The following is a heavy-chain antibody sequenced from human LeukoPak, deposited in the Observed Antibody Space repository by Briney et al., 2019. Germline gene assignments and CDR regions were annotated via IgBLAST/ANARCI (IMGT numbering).Heavy chain of an antibody. CDR3: ARPSAAGPYFDY. D-gene: IGHD6-13*01. Sequence: GGSLRLSCAASGFTFSSYWVHWVRQAPGKGLVWVSHINTDGRSTGHADSVKGRFTISRDNAKNTLYLQMNSLRAEDTAVCYCARPSAAGPYFDYWGQGTLVTVSS. CDR2: INTDGRST. V-gene: IGHV3-74*01. CDR1: GFTFSSYW. J-gene: IGHJ4*02.